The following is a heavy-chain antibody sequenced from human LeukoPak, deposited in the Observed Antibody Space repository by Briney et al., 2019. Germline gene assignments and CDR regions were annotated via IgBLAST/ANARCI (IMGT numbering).Heavy chain of an antibody. J-gene: IGHJ4*02. CDR1: GFTFSSAW. Sequence: GGSLRLSCAPSGFTFSSAWMHWVRQALGKGLEWVGRIKSKVDGGTTDYAAPVKGRFTISRDDLENMLYLQMNSLKTEDTAVYYCIADTPPWNPYGLDYWGQGTLVTVSS. CDR3: IADTPPWNPYGLDY. CDR2: IKSKVDGGTT. V-gene: IGHV3-15*07. D-gene: IGHD1-1*01.